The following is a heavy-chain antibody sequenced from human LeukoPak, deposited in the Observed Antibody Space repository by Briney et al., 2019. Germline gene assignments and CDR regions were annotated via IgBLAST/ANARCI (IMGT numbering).Heavy chain of an antibody. Sequence: SGPTLVKPTQTLTLTCTFSGFSLSISGVGVGWIRQPPGKALEWLALIYWDDDKRYSPSLKSRLTSTKDTSKNQVVLTMTNMDPVDTATYYCAHSENSVNTAMAPNFDYWGQGTLVTVSS. V-gene: IGHV2-5*02. CDR2: IYWDDDK. D-gene: IGHD5-18*01. CDR3: AHSENSVNTAMAPNFDY. CDR1: GFSLSISGVG. J-gene: IGHJ4*02.